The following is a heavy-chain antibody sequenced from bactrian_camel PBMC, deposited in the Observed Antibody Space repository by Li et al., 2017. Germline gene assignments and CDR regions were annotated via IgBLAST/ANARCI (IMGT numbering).Heavy chain of an antibody. J-gene: IGHJ4*01. D-gene: IGHD2*01. CDR1: GFTFSKYY. CDR3: ATGYKYWHPY. CDR2: IANDGTST. V-gene: IGHV3-2*01. Sequence: HVQLVESGGGLVQPGGSPRLSCAASGFTFSKYYMTWVRQAPGKGLEWVSTIANDGTSTYSADSVKGRFTISRDNAKNTLYLQMNSLKIEDSAVYYCATGYKYWHPYWGQGTQVTVS.